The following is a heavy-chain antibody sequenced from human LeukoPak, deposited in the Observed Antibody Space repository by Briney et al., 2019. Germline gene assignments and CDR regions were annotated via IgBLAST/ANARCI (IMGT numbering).Heavy chain of an antibody. V-gene: IGHV1-46*01. CDR3: AIAQNWKAGWFDP. J-gene: IGHJ5*02. Sequence: ASVKVSCKASGYTFTSYYMHWVRQAPGQGLEWMGIINPSGGSTSYAQKFQGRVTMTRDTSTSTVYMELSSLRSEDTAVYFCAIAQNWKAGWFDPWGQGTLVTVSS. CDR1: GYTFTSYY. D-gene: IGHD1-1*01. CDR2: INPSGGST.